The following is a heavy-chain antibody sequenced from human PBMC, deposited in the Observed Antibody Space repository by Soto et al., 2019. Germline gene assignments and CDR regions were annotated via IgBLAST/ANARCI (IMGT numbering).Heavy chain of an antibody. V-gene: IGHV6-1*01. CDR3: ARDRYSSSLTPGRYYFDY. CDR1: GDSVSSNSAA. CDR2: TYYRSKWYN. Sequence: PSQTLSLTCAISGDSVSSNSAAWNWIRQSPSRGLEWLGRTYYRSKWYNDYAASVKSRITINPDTSKNQFSLQLNSVTPEDTAVYYCARDRYSSSLTPGRYYFDYWGQGTLVTVSS. D-gene: IGHD6-13*01. J-gene: IGHJ4*02.